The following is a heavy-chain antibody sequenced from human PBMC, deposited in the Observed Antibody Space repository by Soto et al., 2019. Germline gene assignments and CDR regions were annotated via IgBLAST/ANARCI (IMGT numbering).Heavy chain of an antibody. J-gene: IGHJ4*02. CDR3: AKGAYCSTINCYSTE. V-gene: IGHV3-23*01. Sequence: GGSLRLSCAASGFSFSSYAMRWVRQAPGKGLEWVSAIGIGGSTHYADSVKSRFTISRDNSKNTLDLQMNSLRAEDTAVYYCAKGAYCSTINCYSTEWGQGTLVTVS. D-gene: IGHD2-2*01. CDR2: IGIGGST. CDR1: GFSFSSYA.